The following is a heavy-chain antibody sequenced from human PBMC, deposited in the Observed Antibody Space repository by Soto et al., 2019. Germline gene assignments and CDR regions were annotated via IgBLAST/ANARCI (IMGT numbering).Heavy chain of an antibody. CDR1: GFTFSRYA. D-gene: IGHD6-19*01. CDR2: ISGSGGST. J-gene: IGHJ4*02. CDR3: AKGQPYSSGWPAADY. V-gene: IGHV3-23*01. Sequence: GGSLRLSCAASGFTFSRYAMSWVRQAPGKGLEWVSAISGSGGSTYYADSVKGRFTISRDNSKNTLYLQMSSLRAEDTAVYYCAKGQPYSSGWPAADYWGQGTLVTVSS.